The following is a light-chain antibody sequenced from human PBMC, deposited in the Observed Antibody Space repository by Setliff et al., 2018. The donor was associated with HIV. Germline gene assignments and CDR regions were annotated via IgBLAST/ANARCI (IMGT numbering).Light chain of an antibody. J-gene: IGLJ1*01. CDR1: SSDVGGYNY. CDR2: EVS. Sequence: QSALTQPPPASGSPGQSVTISCTGTSSDVGGYNYVSWYQQHPGKAPKLMIYEVSKRPSGVPDRFSGSKSGNTASLTVSGLQAEDEADYYCSSNTGSNTYVFGTGTKVTVL. V-gene: IGLV2-8*01. CDR3: SSNTGSNTYV.